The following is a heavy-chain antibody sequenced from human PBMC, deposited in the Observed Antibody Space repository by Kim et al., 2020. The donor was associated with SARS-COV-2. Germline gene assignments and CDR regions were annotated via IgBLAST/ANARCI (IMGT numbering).Heavy chain of an antibody. V-gene: IGHV4-31*03. Sequence: SETLSLTCTVSGGSISSGGYYWSWIRQHPGKGLEWIGYIYYSGSTYYNPSLKSRVTISVDTSKNQFSLKLSSVTAADTAVYYCASLGVIRSAGGYWGQGTLVTVSS. CDR3: ASLGVIRSAGGY. J-gene: IGHJ4*02. D-gene: IGHD3-16*02. CDR2: IYYSGST. CDR1: GGSISSGGYY.